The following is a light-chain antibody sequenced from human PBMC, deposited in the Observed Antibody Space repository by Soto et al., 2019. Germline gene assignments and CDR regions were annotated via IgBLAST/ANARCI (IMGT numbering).Light chain of an antibody. CDR3: QQYYSTPQT. J-gene: IGKJ1*01. V-gene: IGKV4-1*01. Sequence: DIIITQYPHSLAVSLVWRATINSKSSQSVFFSSHNKNYLAWYQQQPGQPPKLLIYWASTRESGVPDRFSGSGSGTEFSRTITSLQGEDVVVYYCQQYYSTPQTFGQGTKVDIK. CDR1: QSVFFSSHNKNY. CDR2: WAS.